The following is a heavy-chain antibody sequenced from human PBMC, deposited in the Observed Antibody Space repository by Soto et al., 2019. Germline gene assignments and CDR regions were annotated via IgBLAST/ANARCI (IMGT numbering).Heavy chain of an antibody. CDR1: GYTITSYY. D-gene: IGHD2-15*01. CDR3: ARDGVVVAARRGGWFDP. CDR2: INPSGGST. J-gene: IGHJ5*02. Sequence: QVQLVQSGAEVKKPGASVKVSCKASGYTITSYYMHWVRQAPGQGLEWMGIINPSGGSTSYAQKFQGRVTMTRDSSTSTVYMELSCLRSEDTAVYCCARDGVVVAARRGGWFDPWGQGTLVTVSS. V-gene: IGHV1-46*01.